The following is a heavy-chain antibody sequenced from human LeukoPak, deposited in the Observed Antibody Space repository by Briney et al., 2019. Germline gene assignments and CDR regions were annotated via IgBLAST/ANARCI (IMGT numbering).Heavy chain of an antibody. V-gene: IGHV4-59*08. CDR1: GGSISSYY. CDR2: IYYSGST. D-gene: IGHD2-15*01. J-gene: IGHJ4*02. CDR3: ARGYCSGGSCFEFDY. Sequence: SETLSLTCTVSGGSISSYYWSWIRQPPGKGLEWIGYIYYSGSTNYNPSLKSRVTISVDTSKNQFSLKLSFVTAADTAVYYCARGYCSGGSCFEFDYWGQGTLVTVSS.